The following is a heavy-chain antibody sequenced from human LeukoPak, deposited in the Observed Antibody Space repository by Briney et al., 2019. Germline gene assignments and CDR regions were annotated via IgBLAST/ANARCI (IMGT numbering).Heavy chain of an antibody. V-gene: IGHV3-23*01. CDR2: ISASGGST. CDR1: GFTFSSSA. D-gene: IGHD6-13*01. J-gene: IGHJ4*02. Sequence: GGSLRLSCAASGFTFSSSAMSWVRQVPGKGLEWVSGISASGGSTSYADSVRGRFTVSRDNSKNTLFLQMNSLRAEDTAVYFCAKGVSSPLYYFDYWGQGALVTVSS. CDR3: AKGVSSPLYYFDY.